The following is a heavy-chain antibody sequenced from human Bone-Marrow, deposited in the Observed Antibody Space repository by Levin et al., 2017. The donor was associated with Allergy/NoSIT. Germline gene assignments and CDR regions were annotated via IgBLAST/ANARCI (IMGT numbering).Heavy chain of an antibody. Sequence: GESLKISCGASGFTFSDYYMSWIRQAPGKGLEWVAYIGTGGVTIYYADSVRGRFTISRDDAKNSLYLQMNSLRAADTAVYYCVRDGGLIDYWGQGTLVTVSS. CDR2: IGTGGVTI. V-gene: IGHV3-11*01. J-gene: IGHJ4*02. D-gene: IGHD2-15*01. CDR1: GFTFSDYY. CDR3: VRDGGLIDY.